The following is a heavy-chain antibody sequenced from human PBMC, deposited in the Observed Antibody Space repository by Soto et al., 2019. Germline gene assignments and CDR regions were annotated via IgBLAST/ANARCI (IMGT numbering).Heavy chain of an antibody. J-gene: IGHJ6*02. Sequence: PGGSLTLSCATTRFGFVSFATSWLIEASGKGLVWVSALSGSVGSTYYADSVKGRFTISRDNSKNTLYLQMNNLRAEDTAVYYCARTGLQIIQATSYYYGLDVWGQGT. D-gene: IGHD1-1*01. V-gene: IGHV3-23*01. CDR2: LSGSVGST. CDR3: ARTGLQIIQATSYYYGLDV. CDR1: RFGFVSFA.